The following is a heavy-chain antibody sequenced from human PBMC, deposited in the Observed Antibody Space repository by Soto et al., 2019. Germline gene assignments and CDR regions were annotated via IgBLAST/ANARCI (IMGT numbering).Heavy chain of an antibody. V-gene: IGHV1-18*01. J-gene: IGHJ5*02. CDR3: ERVDSRSGLDP. CDR1: GYTFTNYG. CDR2: ISAYNGNT. D-gene: IGHD6-6*01. Sequence: QVQVVQSGTEVKKPGASVKVSCKASGYTFTNYGISWVRQAPGKGLEWMGWISAYNGNTNYAQIFKGRVTLTTDTSTTTAYMELSSMRSDDTAVYYCERVDSRSGLDPWGQGTLVTVSS.